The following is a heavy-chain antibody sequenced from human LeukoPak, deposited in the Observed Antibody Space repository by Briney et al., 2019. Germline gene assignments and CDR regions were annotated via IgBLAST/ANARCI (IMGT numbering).Heavy chain of an antibody. CDR3: ASCIAVAGTWFDP. Sequence: ASVKVSCKASGGTFSSYAISWVRQAPGQGLEWMGGIIPIFGTANYAQKFQGRVTITADESTSTAYMELSSLRSEDTAVYYCASCIAVAGTWFDPWGQGTLVTVSS. V-gene: IGHV1-69*13. CDR1: GGTFSSYA. D-gene: IGHD6-19*01. J-gene: IGHJ5*02. CDR2: IIPIFGTA.